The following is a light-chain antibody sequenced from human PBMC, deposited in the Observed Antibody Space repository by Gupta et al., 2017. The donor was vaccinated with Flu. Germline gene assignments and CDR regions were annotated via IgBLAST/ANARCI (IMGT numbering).Light chain of an antibody. V-gene: IGLV2-23*01. Sequence: QSALTPPPSVSGSPGQSITISCTGTSRSIGSYDPVSWYQHHPGRVPKLMMYDDSKWPSGVSKRFSGSKSGNTASLTIYGLQAEDEADYYCWAYNGSRSYWIFGGGTKVTVL. CDR1: SRSIGSYDP. CDR2: DDS. J-gene: IGLJ2*01. CDR3: WAYNGSRSYWI.